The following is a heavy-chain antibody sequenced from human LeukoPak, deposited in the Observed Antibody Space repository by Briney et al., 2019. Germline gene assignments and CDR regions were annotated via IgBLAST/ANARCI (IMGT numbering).Heavy chain of an antibody. CDR1: GFTFCNSW. CDR2: INADGSTA. CDR3: VVVVEPPDSDGFDV. D-gene: IGHD1-14*01. V-gene: IGHV3-74*01. J-gene: IGHJ3*01. Sequence: GGSLRLSCAASGFTFCNSWVHWVRHAPGKGLVWVSLINADGSTATYADSVKGRFTISRDNARNTMSLQMNSLTIEDTAVYYCVVVVEPPDSDGFDVWGQGTMITVSS.